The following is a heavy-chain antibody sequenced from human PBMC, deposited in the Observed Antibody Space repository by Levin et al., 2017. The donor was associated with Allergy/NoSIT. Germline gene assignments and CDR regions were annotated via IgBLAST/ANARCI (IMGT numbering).Heavy chain of an antibody. Sequence: GGSLRLSCAASGFTFSSYAMHWVRQAPGKGLEWVAVISHDGSNEEYADSVKGRFIISRDKSDNTLYLHMNSPRAEDTAVYYCARGGYRVVYCGGDCLFDPWGQGTLVIVSS. CDR2: ISHDGSNE. D-gene: IGHD2-21*01. CDR3: ARGGYRVVYCGGDCLFDP. CDR1: GFTFSSYA. J-gene: IGHJ5*02. V-gene: IGHV3-30-3*01.